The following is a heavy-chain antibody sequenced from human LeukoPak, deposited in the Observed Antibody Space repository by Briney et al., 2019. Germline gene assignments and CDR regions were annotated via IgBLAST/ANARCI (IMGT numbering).Heavy chain of an antibody. V-gene: IGHV3-21*04. J-gene: IGHJ4*02. Sequence: GGSLRLSCAASGFTFSSYSMSWVRQAPGKVLEWVSSISTSSSYIYYADSVKGRFTISRDNAKNTLYLQMNSLRAEDTAVYYCARRSGIAVAGAFDYWGQGTLVTVSS. D-gene: IGHD6-19*01. CDR3: ARRSGIAVAGAFDY. CDR1: GFTFSSYS. CDR2: ISTSSSYI.